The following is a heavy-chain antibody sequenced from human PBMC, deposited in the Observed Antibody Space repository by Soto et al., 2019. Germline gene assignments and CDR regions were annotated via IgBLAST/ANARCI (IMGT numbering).Heavy chain of an antibody. V-gene: IGHV4-39*01. CDR2: IYYSGST. CDR1: GGSISSSSYY. D-gene: IGHD6-13*01. J-gene: IGHJ6*02. CDR3: ARGVSSSWSDYYYYGMDV. Sequence: SETLSLTCTVSGGSISSSSYYWGWIRQPPGKGLEWIGSIYYSGSTYYNPSLKSRVTISVDTSKNQFSLKLSSVTAADTAVYYCARGVSSSWSDYYYYGMDVWGQGTTVTVSS.